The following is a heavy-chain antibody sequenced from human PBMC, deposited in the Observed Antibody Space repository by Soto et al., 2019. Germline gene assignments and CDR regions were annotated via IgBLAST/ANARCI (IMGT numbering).Heavy chain of an antibody. CDR1: GLTFSSYG. J-gene: IGHJ4*02. CDR2: ISYYGSNK. Sequence: GGSLRLSCAASGLTFSSYGMHWVRQAPGKGLEWVAVISYYGSNKYYADSVKGRFTISRDNSKNTLYLQMNSLRAEDTAVYYCAKDPGFGVANPLCYSESWGKGNLVTGST. CDR3: AKDPGFGVANPLCYSES. D-gene: IGHD3-3*01. V-gene: IGHV3-30*18.